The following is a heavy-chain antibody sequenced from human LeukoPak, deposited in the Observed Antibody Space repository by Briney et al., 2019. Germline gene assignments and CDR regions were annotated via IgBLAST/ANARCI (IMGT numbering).Heavy chain of an antibody. D-gene: IGHD1-26*01. J-gene: IGHJ4*02. CDR3: AREVGGSYFDY. CDR2: IYYSGST. Sequence: SETLSLTCTVSGGSISSYYWSWIRQPPGKGLEWIGNIYYSGSTNYNPSLKSRVTISVDTSKNQFSLKLDSVTAADTAVYYCAREVGGSYFDYWGQGTLVTVSS. CDR1: GGSISSYY. V-gene: IGHV4-59*01.